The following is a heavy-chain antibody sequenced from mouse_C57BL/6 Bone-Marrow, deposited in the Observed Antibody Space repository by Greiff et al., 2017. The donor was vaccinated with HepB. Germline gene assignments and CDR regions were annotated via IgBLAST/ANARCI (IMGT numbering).Heavy chain of an antibody. V-gene: IGHV2-6*01. J-gene: IGHJ3*01. CDR1: GFSLTSYG. CDR3: ASIYYGFAY. Sequence: VMLVESGPGLVAPSQSLSITCTVSGFSLTSYGVDWVRQSPGKGLEWLGVIWGVGSTNYNSALKSRLSISKDNSKSQVFLKMNSLQTDDTAMYYCASIYYGFAYWGQGTLVTVSA. D-gene: IGHD2-1*01. CDR2: IWGVGST.